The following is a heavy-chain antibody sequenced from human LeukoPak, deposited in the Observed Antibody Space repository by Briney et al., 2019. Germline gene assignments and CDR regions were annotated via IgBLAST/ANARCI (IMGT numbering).Heavy chain of an antibody. CDR3: ARDPTDHYYYYYMDV. J-gene: IGHJ6*03. V-gene: IGHV3-30*04. CDR1: GFTFSSYA. Sequence: GRSLRLSCAASGFTFSSYAMHWVRQAPGKGLEWVAVISYDGSNKYYADSVKGRFTISRDKSKNTLYLQMNSLRAEDTAVYYCARDPTDHYYYYYMDVWGKGTTVTVSS. CDR2: ISYDGSNK.